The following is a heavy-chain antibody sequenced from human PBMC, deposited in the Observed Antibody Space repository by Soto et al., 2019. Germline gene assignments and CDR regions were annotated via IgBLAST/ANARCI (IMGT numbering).Heavy chain of an antibody. Sequence: PGGSLRLSCAASGFTFDDYGMSWVRQGPGKGLEWVSGISWNGGSTGYASSVKGRFTISRDNAKNSLYLQMNSLRAEDTALYHCARSDGSFWSGYSAFDIWGQGTMVTVSS. CDR2: ISWNGGST. J-gene: IGHJ3*02. CDR1: GFTFDDYG. CDR3: ARSDGSFWSGYSAFDI. D-gene: IGHD3-3*01. V-gene: IGHV3-20*01.